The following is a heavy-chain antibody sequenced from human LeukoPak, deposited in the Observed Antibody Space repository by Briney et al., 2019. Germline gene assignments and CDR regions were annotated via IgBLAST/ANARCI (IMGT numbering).Heavy chain of an antibody. CDR3: ARRRYNWNAIDY. Sequence: GGSLRLSCAASGFTFSDYYMSWIRQAPGKGLEWVSCISSSGNIIYYADSVKGRFTISRDNAKNSLYLQMNSLRAGDTAVYYCARRRYNWNAIDYWGQGTLVTVSS. J-gene: IGHJ4*02. V-gene: IGHV3-11*01. CDR2: ISSSGNII. D-gene: IGHD1-20*01. CDR1: GFTFSDYY.